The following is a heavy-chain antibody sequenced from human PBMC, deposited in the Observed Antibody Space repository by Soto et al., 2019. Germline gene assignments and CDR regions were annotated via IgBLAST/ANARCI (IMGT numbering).Heavy chain of an antibody. V-gene: IGHV1-18*01. J-gene: IGHJ6*02. CDR3: ARGGYYDNVWGKLSHYGLDK. CDR2: IGAYTGNT. CDR1: GYTFNSYD. Sequence: ASVKVSCKVSGYTFNSYDFTWGRQAPGQGLGWMGWIGAYTGNTQYAEKLQGRLSLTIDASTRAVYLDLRSLKSNDTAVYYCARGGYYDNVWGKLSHYGLDKWRQGTSVTVSS. D-gene: IGHD3-16*01.